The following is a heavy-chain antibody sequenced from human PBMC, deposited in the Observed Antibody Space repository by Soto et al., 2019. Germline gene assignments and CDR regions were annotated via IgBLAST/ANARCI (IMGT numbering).Heavy chain of an antibody. CDR1: GYSFTIYW. J-gene: IGHJ4*02. D-gene: IGHD6-13*01. CDR3: ARRGSSSDY. CDR2: IDPNDSET. V-gene: IGHV5-10-1*01. Sequence: RGESLKISCKASGYSFTIYWISWVRQMPGKGLEWMGRIDPNDSETRYSPSFQGHVTISSDRSITTAYLQWSSVKASDTAMYYCARRGSSSDYWGQGTLVTVSS.